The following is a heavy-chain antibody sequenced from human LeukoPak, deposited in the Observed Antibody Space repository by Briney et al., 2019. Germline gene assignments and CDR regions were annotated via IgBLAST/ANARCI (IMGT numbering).Heavy chain of an antibody. J-gene: IGHJ6*03. CDR3: TTDLCSSTSCYRRYYYYMDV. V-gene: IGHV3-15*01. CDR2: IKSKTDGGTT. Sequence: GGSLRLSCAASGFTFSNAWMSWVRQAPGKGLEWVGRIKSKTDGGTTDYAAPVKGRFTISRDDSKNTLYLQMNSVKTEDTAVYYCTTDLCSSTSCYRRYYYYMDVWGKGTTVTVSS. D-gene: IGHD2-2*02. CDR1: GFTFSNAW.